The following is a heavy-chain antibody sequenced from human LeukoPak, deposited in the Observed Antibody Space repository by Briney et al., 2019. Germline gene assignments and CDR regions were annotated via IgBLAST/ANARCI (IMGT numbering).Heavy chain of an antibody. CDR2: ISWNGGRT. Sequence: GGSLRLSCAASGXTFDDYGVNWVRQAPGKGLEWVSGISWNGGRTYYADSVKGRFTISRDNAKKSLYLQMNSLRAEDTALYYCARRDYYGSGSPDFWGQGTLVTVSS. CDR1: GXTFDDYG. D-gene: IGHD3-10*01. V-gene: IGHV3-20*04. J-gene: IGHJ4*02. CDR3: ARRDYYGSGSPDF.